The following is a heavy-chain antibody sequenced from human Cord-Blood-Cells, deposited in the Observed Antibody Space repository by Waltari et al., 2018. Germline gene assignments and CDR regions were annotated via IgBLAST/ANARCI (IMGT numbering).Heavy chain of an antibody. CDR1: GGSISSYY. V-gene: IGHV4-59*08. Sequence: QVQLQESGPGLVKTSETLSLTCTVSGGSISSYYWRWIRQPPGKGLEWIGYIYYSGSTNYNPSLKSRVTISVDTSKNQFSLKLSSVTAADTAVYYCARQRDYYDKGAFDIWGQGTMVTVSS. CDR3: ARQRDYYDKGAFDI. CDR2: IYYSGST. J-gene: IGHJ3*02. D-gene: IGHD3-22*01.